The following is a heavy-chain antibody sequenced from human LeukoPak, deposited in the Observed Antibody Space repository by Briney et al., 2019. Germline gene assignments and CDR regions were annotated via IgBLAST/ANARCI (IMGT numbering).Heavy chain of an antibody. Sequence: KPSETLSLTCTVSGGSISYYYWSWIRQPPGKGLEWIGYISNSGSINYNPSLKSRVTISLDTSETQFSLRLSSVTAADTAVYYCARDSRSSSWPFYYGIDVWGKGTTVTVSS. CDR1: GGSISYYY. D-gene: IGHD6-13*01. CDR3: ARDSRSSSWPFYYGIDV. CDR2: ISNSGSI. J-gene: IGHJ6*04. V-gene: IGHV4-59*01.